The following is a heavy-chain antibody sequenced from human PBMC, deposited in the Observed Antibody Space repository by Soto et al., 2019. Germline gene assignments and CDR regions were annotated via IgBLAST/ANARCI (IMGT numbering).Heavy chain of an antibody. Sequence: SVKVSCKASGGTFSSYAISWVRQAPGQGLEWMGGIIPIFGTANYAQKFQGRVTITADKSTSTAYMELSSLRSEDTAVYYCARDLKKYYDFWSGYNYGMEVWGKGTKVTVSS. J-gene: IGHJ6*04. CDR1: GGTFSSYA. V-gene: IGHV1-69*06. D-gene: IGHD3-3*01. CDR3: ARDLKKYYDFWSGYNYGMEV. CDR2: IIPIFGTA.